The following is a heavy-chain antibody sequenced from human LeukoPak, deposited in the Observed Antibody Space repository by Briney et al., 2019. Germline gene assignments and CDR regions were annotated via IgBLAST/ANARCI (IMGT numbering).Heavy chain of an antibody. Sequence: GGSLRLSCAASGFTYSTFRMHWVRQAPGKGLEWVTFISYDGNDKYYADSVKGRFTISRDNSKNTLYLQMNSLRPEDTAVYYCARDLGDFWSGYYFDYWGQGTLVTVSS. J-gene: IGHJ4*02. CDR1: GFTYSTFR. V-gene: IGHV3-30*04. CDR3: ARDLGDFWSGYYFDY. CDR2: ISYDGNDK. D-gene: IGHD3-3*01.